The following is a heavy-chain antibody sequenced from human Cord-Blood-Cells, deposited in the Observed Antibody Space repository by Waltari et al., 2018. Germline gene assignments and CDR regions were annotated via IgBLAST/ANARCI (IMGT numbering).Heavy chain of an antibody. V-gene: IGHV4-38-2*02. D-gene: IGHD3-10*01. CDR1: GYSISSGYY. CDR3: ARDESTYYYGSGSYYDAFDI. Sequence: QVQLQESGPGLVKPSETLSLTCAVSGYSISSGYYWGWIRLPPGKGVEWIGSIYHSGSTYYNPSLKSRVTISVDTSKNQFSLKLSSVTAADTAVYYCARDESTYYYGSGSYYDAFDIWGQGTMVTVSS. CDR2: IYHSGST. J-gene: IGHJ3*02.